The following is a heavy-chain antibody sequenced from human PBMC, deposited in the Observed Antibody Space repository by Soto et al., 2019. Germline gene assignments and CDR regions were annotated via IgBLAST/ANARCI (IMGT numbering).Heavy chain of an antibody. CDR2: IIPMFGTL. D-gene: IGHD6-6*01. CDR3: ARKVASSDDAFDI. Sequence: QLHLVQSGAEVKKPGSSVKVSCKASGGTFSSYTINWMRQAPGQGLEWLGGIIPMFGTLYYAQKFQGRLTIAADSSTSTAYMELSTLRSDDTAGYYCARKVASSDDAFDIWGQGTMVTVSS. CDR1: GGTFSSYT. V-gene: IGHV1-69*06. J-gene: IGHJ3*02.